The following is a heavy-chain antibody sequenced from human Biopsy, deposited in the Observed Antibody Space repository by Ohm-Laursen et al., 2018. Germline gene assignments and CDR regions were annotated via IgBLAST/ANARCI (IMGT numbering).Heavy chain of an antibody. Sequence: GTLSLTCTVSGDSISSYYWSWIRQPPGQGLVWIGYVYYTGSTDYNPSLQSRVTISVDTSKNHFSLRLRSVTPADTAIYYCARDRGYYSDRTVPGYFDLWGRGTLVTVSS. D-gene: IGHD3-22*01. CDR2: VYYTGST. V-gene: IGHV4-59*01. J-gene: IGHJ2*01. CDR1: GDSISSYY. CDR3: ARDRGYYSDRTVPGYFDL.